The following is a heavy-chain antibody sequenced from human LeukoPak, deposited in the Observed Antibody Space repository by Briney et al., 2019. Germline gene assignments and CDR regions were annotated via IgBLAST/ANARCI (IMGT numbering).Heavy chain of an antibody. V-gene: IGHV4-39*07. CDR1: GGSISSSSYY. J-gene: IGHJ5*02. CDR2: IYYSGST. Sequence: SETLSLTCTVSGGSISSSSYYWGWIRQPPGKGLEWIGSIYYSGSTYYNPSLKSRVTISVDTSKNQFSLKLSSVTAADTAVYYCARAKEVGAISTWGQGTLVTVSS. D-gene: IGHD1-26*01. CDR3: ARAKEVGAIST.